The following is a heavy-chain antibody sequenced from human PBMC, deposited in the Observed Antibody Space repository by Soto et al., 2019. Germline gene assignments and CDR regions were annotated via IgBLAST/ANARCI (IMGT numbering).Heavy chain of an antibody. D-gene: IGHD6-13*01. J-gene: IGHJ4*02. CDR3: ATGGWGSSWYEGGSRIDY. CDR1: GFTFSSYD. Sequence: EVQLVESGGGLVQPGGSLRLSCAASGFTFSSYDMHWVRQPPGKGLEWVSAIGPAGDTYYPGSVQGRFTISRDNAKNSSYLQVNTLRAEDTAIYYCATGGWGSSWYEGGSRIDYWGQGTLVTVSS. V-gene: IGHV3-13*01. CDR2: IGPAGDT.